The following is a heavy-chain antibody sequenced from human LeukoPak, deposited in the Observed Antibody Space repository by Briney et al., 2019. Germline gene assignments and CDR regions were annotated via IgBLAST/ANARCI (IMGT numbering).Heavy chain of an antibody. CDR3: AKDPLYYDSSGYYPSWYFDY. Sequence: GGSLRLSCAASGFTFSSYAMSWVRQAPGKGLEWVPAISGSGGSTYYADSVKGRFTISRDNSKNTLYLQMNSLRAEDTAVYYCAKDPLYYDSSGYYPSWYFDYWGQGTLVTVSS. CDR1: GFTFSSYA. J-gene: IGHJ4*02. CDR2: ISGSGGST. V-gene: IGHV3-23*01. D-gene: IGHD3-22*01.